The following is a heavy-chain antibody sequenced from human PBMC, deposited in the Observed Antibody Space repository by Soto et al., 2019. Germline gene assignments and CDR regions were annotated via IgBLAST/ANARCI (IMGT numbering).Heavy chain of an antibody. V-gene: IGHV1-69*08. Sequence: QDQLVQSGAEVKKPGSSVKVSCKASGGTFGSHTFSGVRQAPGQGLEWMGRIIPALGTATYAQKFQGRVTITADESATTVYMSLNSLRSEDTAVYYCARTDFGDYWYFDLWGRGTLVTVSS. CDR3: ARTDFGDYWYFDL. J-gene: IGHJ2*01. CDR2: IIPALGTA. D-gene: IGHD4-17*01. CDR1: GGTFGSHT.